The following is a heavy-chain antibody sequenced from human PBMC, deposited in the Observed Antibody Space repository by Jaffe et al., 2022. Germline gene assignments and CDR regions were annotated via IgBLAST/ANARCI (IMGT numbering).Heavy chain of an antibody. CDR2: IGSSGAAT. V-gene: IGHV3-23*01. D-gene: IGHD3-10*01. CDR3: AMGYGSGHYCAFDI. J-gene: IGHJ3*02. Sequence: EVQLLESGGDLVQPGGSLRLSCAASQFTFNTYAMSWVRQAPGKGLEWVSTIGSSGAATYYADSVKGRFTISRDNSKNTLYLQMNSLRAEDTAIYYCAMGYGSGHYCAFDIWGQGTMVTVSS. CDR1: QFTFNTYA.